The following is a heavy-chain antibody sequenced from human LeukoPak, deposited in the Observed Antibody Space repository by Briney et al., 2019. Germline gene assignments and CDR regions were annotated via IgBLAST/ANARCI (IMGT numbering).Heavy chain of an antibody. CDR3: ARALRSFAFDI. D-gene: IGHD3-10*01. J-gene: IGHJ3*02. Sequence: ASVTVSCKTSGYTFTDYYMHWVRQAPGQGLGWMGWINPNSGVTNYAQNFQGRVTLTRDTSISTAYMELSRLGSHDTAVYYCARALRSFAFDIWGQGTMVTVSS. CDR1: GYTFTDYY. CDR2: INPNSGVT. V-gene: IGHV1-2*02.